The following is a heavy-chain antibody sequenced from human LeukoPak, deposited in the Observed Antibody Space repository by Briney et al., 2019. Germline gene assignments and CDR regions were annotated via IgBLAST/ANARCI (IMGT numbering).Heavy chain of an antibody. CDR1: GFAFNFYA. Sequence: GGSLRLSCAASGFAFNFYAMSWVRQAPGKGLQWVSTINANGINTYYADSVRGRFTISRDNSKDTLYLQLNSLRAEDTAVYYCARAIVAATDLPWGQGTLVTVSS. V-gene: IGHV3-23*01. CDR3: ARAIVAATDLP. D-gene: IGHD1-26*01. CDR2: INANGINT. J-gene: IGHJ5*02.